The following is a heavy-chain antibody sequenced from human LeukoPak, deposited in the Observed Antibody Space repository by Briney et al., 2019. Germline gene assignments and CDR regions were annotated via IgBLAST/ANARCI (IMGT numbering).Heavy chain of an antibody. J-gene: IGHJ5*02. Sequence: PSETLSLTCAVYGGSLSDHYWSWFRQPPGKVLEWIGEINPRGSTIYNPSLKSRVTISVDTSKNQFSLNLSSVTAADTAVYYCAREPGYCSGGSCYGGWFDPWGQGTLVTVSS. D-gene: IGHD2-15*01. CDR2: INPRGST. CDR1: GGSLSDHY. CDR3: AREPGYCSGGSCYGGWFDP. V-gene: IGHV4-34*01.